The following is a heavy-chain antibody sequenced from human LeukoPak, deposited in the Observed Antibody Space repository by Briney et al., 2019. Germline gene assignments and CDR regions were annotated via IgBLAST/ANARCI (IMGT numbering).Heavy chain of an antibody. J-gene: IGHJ4*02. CDR1: GNYW. CDR3: VSFYETY. CDR2: INSDGSWT. Sequence: GGSLRLSCAASGNYWMDWVRQAPGKGLVWVSHINSDGSWTSYADSVKGRFTISKDNAKNTVYLQMNNLRAEDTAVYYCVSFYETYWGRGTLVTVSS. D-gene: IGHD2-2*01. V-gene: IGHV3-74*01.